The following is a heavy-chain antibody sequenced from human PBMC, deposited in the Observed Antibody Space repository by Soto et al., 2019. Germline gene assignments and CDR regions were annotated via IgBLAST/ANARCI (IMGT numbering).Heavy chain of an antibody. J-gene: IGHJ6*02. CDR2: IWYDGSNK. CDR3: ARNQVGMDV. Sequence: PGGSLRLSCTASGFTFSSDGMHWVRQTPGKGLEWVAVIWYDGSNKNYADSVKGRFTISRDNFKNTLYLQMNSLRAEDTAVYYCARNQVGMDVWGQGTTVT. CDR1: GFTFSSDG. V-gene: IGHV3-33*01.